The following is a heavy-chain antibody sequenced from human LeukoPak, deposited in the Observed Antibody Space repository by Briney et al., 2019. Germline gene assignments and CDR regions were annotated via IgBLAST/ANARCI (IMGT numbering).Heavy chain of an antibody. CDR1: GFTFDDYG. V-gene: IGHV3-20*04. D-gene: IGHD6-13*01. J-gene: IGHJ4*02. Sequence: GGSLRLSCAASGFTFDDYGMSWVRQAPGKGLEWVSGINWNGGSTGYADSVKGRFTISRDNAKMSLDLQMNSLRAEDTALYYCATTGHSSSWYYFDYWGRGTLVTVSS. CDR3: ATTGHSSSWYYFDY. CDR2: INWNGGST.